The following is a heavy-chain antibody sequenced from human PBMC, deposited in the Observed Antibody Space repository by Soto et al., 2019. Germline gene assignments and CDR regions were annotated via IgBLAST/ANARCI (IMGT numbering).Heavy chain of an antibody. V-gene: IGHV3-23*01. CDR3: AKEGSVGASGAIYYYYGMDV. CDR2: ISGSGGST. CDR1: GFTFSSYA. Sequence: GGSLRLSCAASGFTFSSYAMSWVRQAPGKGLEWVSAISGSGGSTYYADSVKGRFTISRDNSKNTLYLQMNSLRAEDTAVYYCAKEGSVGASGAIYYYYGMDVWGQGTTVTVSS. D-gene: IGHD1-26*01. J-gene: IGHJ6*02.